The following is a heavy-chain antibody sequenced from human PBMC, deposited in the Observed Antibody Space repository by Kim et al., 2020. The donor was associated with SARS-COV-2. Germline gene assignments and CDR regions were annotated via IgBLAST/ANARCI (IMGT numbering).Heavy chain of an antibody. Sequence: GESLKISCKGSGYSFSTNWIGWVRQMPGKGLEWMGIIFPSDSDTRYSPSFQGQVTISADKSITTAYVQWSSLEASDTAMYFCARGAYGGFTSGFDYWGQGTLVTVSS. CDR1: GYSFSTNW. D-gene: IGHD4-17*01. CDR3: ARGAYGGFTSGFDY. V-gene: IGHV5-51*01. J-gene: IGHJ4*02. CDR2: IFPSDSDT.